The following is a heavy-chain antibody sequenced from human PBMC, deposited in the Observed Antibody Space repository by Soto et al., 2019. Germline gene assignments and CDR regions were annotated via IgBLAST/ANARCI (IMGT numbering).Heavy chain of an antibody. CDR2: IFSNDEK. J-gene: IGHJ4*02. D-gene: IGHD3-3*01. V-gene: IGHV2-26*01. CDR1: GFSLSNARMG. Sequence: QVTLKESGPVLVKPTETLTLTCTVSGFSLSNARMGVSWIRQPPGKALEWLAHIFSNDEKDYSTSLKSRLTTSKDTSKSQVPLTMTNMDPEDTATYYCARIPSYDFWSGYYYDYWGQGTLVTVSS. CDR3: ARIPSYDFWSGYYYDY.